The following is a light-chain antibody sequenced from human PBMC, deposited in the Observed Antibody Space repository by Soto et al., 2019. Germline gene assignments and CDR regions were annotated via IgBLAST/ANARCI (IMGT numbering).Light chain of an antibody. V-gene: IGKV3-15*01. CDR3: QKYSHAPLT. J-gene: IGKJ4*01. CDR1: QSINSN. CDR2: GAS. Sequence: TPSPGTLSLSPGERATPPCRASQSINSNLAWYQQKPGQAPRLLIYGASTRATGIPARFSGSGSGTEFTLTISSLQPDDAATYYCQKYSHAPLTFGGGSKVDIK.